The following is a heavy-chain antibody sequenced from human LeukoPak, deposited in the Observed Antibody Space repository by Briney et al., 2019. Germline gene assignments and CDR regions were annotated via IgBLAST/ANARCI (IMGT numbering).Heavy chain of an antibody. V-gene: IGHV4-39*01. CDR1: GGSISSSSYY. CDR3: ARRVAAPSGGWFDP. CDR2: IYYSGST. Sequence: PSETLSLTCTVSGGSISSSSYYWGWIRQPLGKGLEWIGSIYYSGSTYYNPSLKSRVTISVDTSKNQFSLKLSSVTAADTAVYYCARRVAAPSGGWFDPWGQGTLVTVSS. J-gene: IGHJ5*02. D-gene: IGHD6-6*01.